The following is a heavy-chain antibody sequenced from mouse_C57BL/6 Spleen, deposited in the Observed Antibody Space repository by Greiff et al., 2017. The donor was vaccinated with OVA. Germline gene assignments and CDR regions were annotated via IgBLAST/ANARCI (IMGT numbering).Heavy chain of an antibody. CDR2: IYPGSGNT. V-gene: IGHV1-66*01. CDR1: GYSFTSYY. D-gene: IGHD1-1*01. Sequence: VQLQQSGPELVKPGASVKISCKASGYSFTSYYIHWVKQRPGQGLEWIGWIYPGSGNTKYNEKFKGKATLTADTSSSTAYMQLSSLTSEDSAVYYCARGGYSSHFDYWGQGTTLTVSS. J-gene: IGHJ2*01. CDR3: ARGGYSSHFDY.